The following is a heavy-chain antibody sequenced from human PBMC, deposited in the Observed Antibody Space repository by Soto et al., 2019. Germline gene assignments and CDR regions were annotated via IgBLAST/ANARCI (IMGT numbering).Heavy chain of an antibody. CDR2: INSDGSTT. J-gene: IGHJ4*02. CDR1: GFTFSSYW. Sequence: GGSLRLSCAASGFTFSSYWMHWVRQAPGKGLVWVSRINSDGSTTNSADSVKGRFTISRDNAKNTLYLQMNSLRAEDTAVYYCARIGSGWYIDYWGQGTLVTVSS. CDR3: ARIGSGWYIDY. D-gene: IGHD6-19*01. V-gene: IGHV3-74*01.